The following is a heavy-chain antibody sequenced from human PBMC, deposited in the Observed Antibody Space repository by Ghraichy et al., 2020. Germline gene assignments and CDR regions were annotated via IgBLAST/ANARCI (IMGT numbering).Heavy chain of an antibody. CDR1: GFTFSNAW. CDR3: TTSYQLPGNWFDP. V-gene: IGHV3-15*01. CDR2: IKSKTDGGTT. J-gene: IGHJ5*02. Sequence: GSLRLSCAASGFTFSNAWMSWVRQAPGKGLEWVGRIKSKTDGGTTDYAAPVKGRFTISIDDSKNTLYLQMNSLKTEDTAVYYCTTSYQLPGNWFDPWGQGTLVTVSS. D-gene: IGHD2-2*01.